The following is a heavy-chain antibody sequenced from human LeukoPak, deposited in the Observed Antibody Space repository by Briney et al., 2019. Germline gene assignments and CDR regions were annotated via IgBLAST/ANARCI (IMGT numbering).Heavy chain of an antibody. V-gene: IGHV3-21*01. D-gene: IGHD3-3*01. CDR1: GFTFSSYS. Sequence: GGSLRLSCAASGFTFSSYSMNWVRQAPGKGLEWVSSISSSSSYIYYADSVKGRFTISRDNAKNSLYLQMNSLRAEDTAVYYCARSPLRWSGYYTGYYDYWGQGTLVTVSS. CDR3: ARSPLRWSGYYTGYYDY. CDR2: ISSSSSYI. J-gene: IGHJ4*02.